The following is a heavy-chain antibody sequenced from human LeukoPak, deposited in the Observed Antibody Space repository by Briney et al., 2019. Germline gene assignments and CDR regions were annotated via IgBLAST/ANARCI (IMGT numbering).Heavy chain of an antibody. CDR3: ANYDFWSGSIHSDY. J-gene: IGHJ4*02. V-gene: IGHV3-21*05. Sequence: GGSLRLSCAASGFSFLSYSMNWVRQAPGKGLEWISFITSSSSETFYADSVQGRFIISRDNAKNTLYLQMNSLRAEDTAVYYCANYDFWSGSIHSDYWGQGTLVTVSS. CDR1: GFSFLSYS. D-gene: IGHD3-3*01. CDR2: ITSSSSET.